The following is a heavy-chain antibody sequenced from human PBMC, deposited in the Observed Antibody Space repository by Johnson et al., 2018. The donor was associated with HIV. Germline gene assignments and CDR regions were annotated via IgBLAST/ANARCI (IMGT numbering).Heavy chain of an antibody. D-gene: IGHD3-16*01. J-gene: IGHJ3*01. CDR1: GFTFDDYA. Sequence: VQLVESGGGLVQPGRSLRLSCAASGFTFDDYAMHWVRQAPGKGLEWVSGISSSGGSTYYADSVKGRFTISRDNSKNTLHLQMNSLRPEDTAVYYCAKNFSPYRPRGAFDVWGQGTMVTVSS. CDR3: AKNFSPYRPRGAFDV. CDR2: ISSSGGST. V-gene: IGHV3-9*01.